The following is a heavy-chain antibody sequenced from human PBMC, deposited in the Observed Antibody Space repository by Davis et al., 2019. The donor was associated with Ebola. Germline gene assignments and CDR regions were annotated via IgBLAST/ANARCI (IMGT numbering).Heavy chain of an antibody. CDR1: GFTFSSYA. D-gene: IGHD1-26*01. CDR3: ARALHLGASLDY. J-gene: IGHJ4*02. Sequence: PGGSLRLSCAASGFTFSSYAMSWIRQPPGKGLEWIGEINHSGSTNYNPSLKSRVTISVDTSKNQFSLKLSSVTAADTAVYYCARALHLGASLDYWGQGTLVTVSS. V-gene: IGHV4-34*01. CDR2: INHSGST.